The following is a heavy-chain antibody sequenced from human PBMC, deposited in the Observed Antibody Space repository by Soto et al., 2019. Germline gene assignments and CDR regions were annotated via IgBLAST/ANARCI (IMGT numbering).Heavy chain of an antibody. CDR1: GYTFTNLY. Sequence: GASVKVSCKTSGYTFTNLYMHWVRQAPGQGLEWMGWINPNSGDTNYAQKFQGWVTMTRDTSISTAYLEVSRLRSDDTAVYYCARVGGGHGSGGSCYYFNYWGQGTLVTVSS. CDR2: INPNSGDT. V-gene: IGHV1-2*04. J-gene: IGHJ4*01. D-gene: IGHD2-15*01. CDR3: ARVGGGHGSGGSCYYFNY.